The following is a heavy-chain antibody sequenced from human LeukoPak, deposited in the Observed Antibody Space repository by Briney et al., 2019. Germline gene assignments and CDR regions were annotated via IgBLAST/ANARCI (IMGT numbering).Heavy chain of an antibody. CDR3: ARGPHYYYYGMDV. CDR2: IYYSGST. J-gene: IGHJ6*02. Sequence: PSQTLSLTCTVSGGSISSGDYYWSWIRQPAGKGLEWIGYIYYSGSTYYNPSLKSRVTISVDTSKNQLSLKLSSVTAADTAVYYCARGPHYYYYGMDVWGQGTTVTVSS. V-gene: IGHV4-30-4*01. CDR1: GGSISSGDYY.